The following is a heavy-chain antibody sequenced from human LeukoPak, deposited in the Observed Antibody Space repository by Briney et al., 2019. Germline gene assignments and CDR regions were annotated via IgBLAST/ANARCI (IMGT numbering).Heavy chain of an antibody. D-gene: IGHD6-13*01. Sequence: GGSLRLSCAASGITYSSYWMSWVRQAPGKGLEWVATINEDGSEKFYVDSVKGRFTISRDNARNSLYLQMNSLRAEDTAVYYCAREKVRSSSSWHRDYWGQGTLVTVS. J-gene: IGHJ4*02. CDR1: GITYSSYW. V-gene: IGHV3-7*01. CDR3: AREKVRSSSSWHRDY. CDR2: INEDGSEK.